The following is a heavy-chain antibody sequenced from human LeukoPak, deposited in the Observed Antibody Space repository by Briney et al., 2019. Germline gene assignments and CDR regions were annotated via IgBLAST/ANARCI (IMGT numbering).Heavy chain of an antibody. CDR3: AKGYSSSASSGRFGY. V-gene: IGHV3-23*01. CDR1: GFTFSSYA. Sequence: GSLRLSCAASGFTFSSYAMNWVRQAPGKGLEWVSGISGSGGSTYYADFVDGRFTISRDNSKNTLYLQMNSLRAEDTAVYYCAKGYSSSASSGRFGYWGQGTLVTVSS. J-gene: IGHJ4*02. D-gene: IGHD6-13*01. CDR2: ISGSGGST.